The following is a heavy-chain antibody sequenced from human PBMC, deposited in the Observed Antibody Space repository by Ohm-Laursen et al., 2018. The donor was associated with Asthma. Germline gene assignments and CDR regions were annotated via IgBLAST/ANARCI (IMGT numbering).Heavy chain of an antibody. V-gene: IGHV3-7*01. CDR2: INPLGYEK. D-gene: IGHD1-26*01. CDR3: VTDAWWSYVH. CDR1: GVAFTDSW. Sequence: SLRLSCSAFGVAFTDSWMSWVRQLPGGSLEWVAKINPLGYEKYYMDSVRSRFTVSRDNAKNSLYLEMNSRRVEDTAVYYCVTDAWWSYVHWGLGTLVTVSS. J-gene: IGHJ4*02.